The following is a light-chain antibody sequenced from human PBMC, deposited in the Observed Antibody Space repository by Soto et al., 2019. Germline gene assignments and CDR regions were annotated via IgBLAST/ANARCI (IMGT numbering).Light chain of an antibody. V-gene: IGKV1-5*01. CDR3: QQYNTYPWT. J-gene: IGKJ1*01. CDR1: QSISAG. CDR2: DVS. Sequence: DIQMTQSPSTLSASVGDRVTITCRASQSISAGLAWYQHKPGIAPKLLIYDVSSLQSGVPSRFSGSGSGTEFTLTISSLQPDDFATYYCQQYNTYPWTFGQGTKVDIK.